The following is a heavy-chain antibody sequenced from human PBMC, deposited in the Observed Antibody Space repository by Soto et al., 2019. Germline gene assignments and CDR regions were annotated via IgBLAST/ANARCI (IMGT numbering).Heavy chain of an antibody. J-gene: IGHJ6*03. D-gene: IGHD4-17*01. CDR2: IIPILGIA. Sequence: SVKVSCKASGGTFSSYTVSWVRQAPGQGLEWMGRIIPILGIANYAQKFQGRVTITADKSTSTAYMELSSLRSEDTAVYYCASLGDTTYYYYYYMDVWGKGTTVTVSS. CDR3: ASLGDTTYYYYYYMDV. CDR1: GGTFSSYT. V-gene: IGHV1-69*02.